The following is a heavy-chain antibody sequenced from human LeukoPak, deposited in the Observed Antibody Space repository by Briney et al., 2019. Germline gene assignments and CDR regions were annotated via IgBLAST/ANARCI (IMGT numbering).Heavy chain of an antibody. J-gene: IGHJ4*02. CDR3: SKDPKGGMATFLPPFDY. Sequence: GGSLRLSCAASGFTFSSYAMHWVRQAPGKGLEWVAVISYDGSNKYYADSVKGRFTISRDNSKNTLYLQMNSLRSEDTAVYYCSKDPKGGMATFLPPFDYGGRGPLVPVPS. D-gene: IGHD5-24*01. CDR1: GFTFSSYA. CDR2: ISYDGSNK. V-gene: IGHV3-30*04.